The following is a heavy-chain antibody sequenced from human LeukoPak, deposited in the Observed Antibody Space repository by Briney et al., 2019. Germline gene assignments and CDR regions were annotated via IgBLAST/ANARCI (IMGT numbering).Heavy chain of an antibody. V-gene: IGHV4-4*02. CDR2: VNLQGST. J-gene: IGHJ2*01. Sequence: SGTLSLTCGVSGGSISNTNWWTWVRQPPGKGLEWIGEVNLQGSTNYNPSLKSRVAISVDKSENHISLKLTSVTAADTAVYYCARHGSPSSAYHHWYFDLWGRGTLVTVSS. CDR3: ARHGSPSSAYHHWYFDL. CDR1: GGSISNTNW. D-gene: IGHD3-22*01.